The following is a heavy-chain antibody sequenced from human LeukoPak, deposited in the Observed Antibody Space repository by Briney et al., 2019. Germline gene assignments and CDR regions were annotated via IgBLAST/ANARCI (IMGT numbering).Heavy chain of an antibody. CDR1: GGSISSGGYY. CDR2: IYYSGST. D-gene: IGHD3-10*01. Sequence: PSQTLSLTCTVSGGSISSGGYYWSWIRQHPGKGLEWIGYIYYSGSTYYNPSLKSRVTISVDTSKNQFSLKLSSVTAADTAVYYCARGGMVRGVDYWGQGTLVTVSP. CDR3: ARGGMVRGVDY. V-gene: IGHV4-31*03. J-gene: IGHJ4*02.